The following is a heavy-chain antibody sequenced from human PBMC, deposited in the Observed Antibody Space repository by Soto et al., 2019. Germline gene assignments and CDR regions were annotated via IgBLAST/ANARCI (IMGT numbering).Heavy chain of an antibody. J-gene: IGHJ4*02. Sequence: EVQLLESGGGLVQPGGSLRLSCAASGFTFSSYAMSWVRQAPGKGLEWVSAISGSGGSTYYADSVKGRFTISRDNSKNRLYLQMNRLRAEDTAVYDCANDSSGGYSGDDEGGPFDYWGRGTLVTVSS. V-gene: IGHV3-23*01. CDR3: ANDSSGGYSGDDEGGPFDY. D-gene: IGHD5-12*01. CDR1: GFTFSSYA. CDR2: ISGSGGST.